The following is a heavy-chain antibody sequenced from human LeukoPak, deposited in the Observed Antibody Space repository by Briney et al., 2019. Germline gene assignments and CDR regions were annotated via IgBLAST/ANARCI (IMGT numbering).Heavy chain of an antibody. CDR2: ISGSGGST. J-gene: IGHJ4*02. Sequence: PGGSLRLSCAASGFTFSSYAMSWVRQAPGKGLEWVSAISGSGGSTYYADSVKGRFTISRDNSKNMLYLQMNSLRAEDTAVYYCAKDFAQQLVGGYFDYWGQGTLVTVSS. V-gene: IGHV3-23*01. CDR1: GFTFSSYA. D-gene: IGHD6-13*01. CDR3: AKDFAQQLVGGYFDY.